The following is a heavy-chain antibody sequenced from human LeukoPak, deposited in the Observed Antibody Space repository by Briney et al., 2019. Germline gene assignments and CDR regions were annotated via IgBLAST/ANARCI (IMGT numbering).Heavy chain of an antibody. V-gene: IGHV1-69*01. Sequence: SVKVSCKASGGTFRRDAISWVRQAPGQGLEWMGGIIPIFGTANYAQKFRGRVTITVDESTSTAYIGLSSLRSEDTAVYYCAREPPFSTTGTTPGWFDPWGQGTLVTVSS. J-gene: IGHJ5*02. D-gene: IGHD1-1*01. CDR3: AREPPFSTTGTTPGWFDP. CDR1: GGTFRRDA. CDR2: IIPIFGTA.